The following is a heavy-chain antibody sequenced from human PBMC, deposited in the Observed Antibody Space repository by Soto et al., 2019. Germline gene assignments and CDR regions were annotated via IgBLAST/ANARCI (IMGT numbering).Heavy chain of an antibody. Sequence: ASVKVSCKASGVTFSSYAISWVRQAPGQGLEWMGGIIPIFGTANYAQKFQGRVTITADESTSTAYMELSSLRSEDTAVYYCARMWYYYDSSGYLDYWGQGTLVTVSS. CDR1: GVTFSSYA. V-gene: IGHV1-69*13. J-gene: IGHJ4*02. CDR2: IIPIFGTA. CDR3: ARMWYYYDSSGYLDY. D-gene: IGHD3-22*01.